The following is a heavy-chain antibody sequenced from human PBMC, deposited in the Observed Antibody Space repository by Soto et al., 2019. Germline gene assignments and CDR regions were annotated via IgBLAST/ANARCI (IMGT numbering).Heavy chain of an antibody. Sequence: QVQLVESGGGLVKPGGSLRLSCAASGFTFSDYYMSWIRQAPGKGRGGVSYISSSGSTIYYADSVKGRFTISRDNAKNSLYLQMNSLRAEDTAVYYCDPFHYGSGSYYNPLSSYWGQGTLVTVSS. J-gene: IGHJ4*02. CDR3: DPFHYGSGSYYNPLSSY. CDR1: GFTFSDYY. V-gene: IGHV3-11*01. CDR2: ISSSGSTI. D-gene: IGHD3-10*01.